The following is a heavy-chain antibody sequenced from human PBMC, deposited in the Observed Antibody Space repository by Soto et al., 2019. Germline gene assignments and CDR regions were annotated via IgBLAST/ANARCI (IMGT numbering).Heavy chain of an antibody. Sequence: QVQLVQSGAEEKKPGATVKVSCKASGYTFTSYAMDWVRQAPGQRLEWMGWINAGNGNTKYSQKFQGRVTITRDTSASTAYMELSSLRSEATAVYYWARGFPLWFDPWGQGTLVNVSS. CDR2: INAGNGNT. V-gene: IGHV1-3*05. J-gene: IGHJ5*02. CDR3: ARGFPLWFDP. CDR1: GYTFTSYA. D-gene: IGHD3-3*01.